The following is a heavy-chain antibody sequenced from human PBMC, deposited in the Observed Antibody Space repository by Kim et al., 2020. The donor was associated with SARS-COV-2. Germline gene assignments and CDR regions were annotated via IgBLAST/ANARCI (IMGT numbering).Heavy chain of an antibody. J-gene: IGHJ4*02. D-gene: IGHD4-17*01. CDR2: VIPIFGTA. V-gene: IGHV1-69*13. CDR1: GGTFSSCA. Sequence: SVKVSCKASGGTFSSCAITWVRQAPGQGLEWMGGVIPIFGTANYAQKFQGRVTITADESTSTAYMGLSSLRSEDTAVYYCARTGTFGDYGDYVEDWGQGTLVTVSS. CDR3: ARTGTFGDYGDYVED.